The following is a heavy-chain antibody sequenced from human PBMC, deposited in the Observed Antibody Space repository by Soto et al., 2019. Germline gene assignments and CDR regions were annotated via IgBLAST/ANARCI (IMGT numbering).Heavy chain of an antibody. J-gene: IGHJ4*02. D-gene: IGHD6-19*01. CDR1: GFTFDDYA. V-gene: IGHV3-9*01. CDR2: ISWNSGSI. Sequence: EVQLVESGGGLVQPGRSLRLSCAASGFTFDDYAMHWVRQAPGKGLEWVSGISWNSGSIGHADSVKGRFTISRDNAQNSLYLQMNSLRAEHTALYYCARAEQWLAPGGFDYWGQGTLVTASS. CDR3: ARAEQWLAPGGFDY.